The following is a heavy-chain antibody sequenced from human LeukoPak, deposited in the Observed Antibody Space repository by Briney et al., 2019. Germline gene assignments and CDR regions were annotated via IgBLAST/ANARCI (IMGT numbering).Heavy chain of an antibody. CDR2: ISRTVTTT. Sequence: PGGSLRLSCAASGFTFSRYDLSWVRQAPGKGLECVSTISRTVTTTYYADSVKGRFTISRDNSKNTLYLQMNSLRAEDTAVYYCAKDQGYNWNSVDAFDIWGQGTMVTVSS. D-gene: IGHD1-7*01. CDR1: GFTFSRYD. V-gene: IGHV3-23*01. J-gene: IGHJ3*02. CDR3: AKDQGYNWNSVDAFDI.